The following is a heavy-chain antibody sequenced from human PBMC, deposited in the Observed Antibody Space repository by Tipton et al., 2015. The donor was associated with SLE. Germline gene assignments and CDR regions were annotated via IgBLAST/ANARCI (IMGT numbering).Heavy chain of an antibody. J-gene: IGHJ3*02. V-gene: IGHV4-31*03. CDR3: ARTLGAIAHTVYDAFDI. CDR1: GDSISSRDYF. CDR2: ISSSGYN. D-gene: IGHD1-26*01. Sequence: TLSLTCTVSGDSISSRDYFWNWIRQHPGKGLEWIGYISSSGYNHYNPSLLGRLSISTDTSDNQFSLRLTSVTAADTAVYYCARTLGAIAHTVYDAFDIWGQGKMVTVSS.